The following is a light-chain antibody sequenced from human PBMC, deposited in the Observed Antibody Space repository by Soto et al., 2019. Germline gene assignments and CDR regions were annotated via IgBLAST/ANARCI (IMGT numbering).Light chain of an antibody. J-gene: IGKJ4*01. CDR2: GAS. CDR1: QSVSSN. V-gene: IGKV3-15*01. CDR3: QQYNNWPLT. Sequence: EIVITQSPATLSVSLWERVTLSCMASQSVSSNLAWYQQKPGQAPRLLIYGASTRATGIPARFSGSGSGTEFTLTISSLQSEDFAVYYCQQYNNWPLTFGGGTKVEIK.